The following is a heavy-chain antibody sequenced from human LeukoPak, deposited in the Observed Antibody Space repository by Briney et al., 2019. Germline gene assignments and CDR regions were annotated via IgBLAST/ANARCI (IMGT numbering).Heavy chain of an antibody. V-gene: IGHV3-30*04. CDR1: GFTFSSYA. CDR2: ISYDGSNK. CDR3: ARDSTVTTSLCLDY. Sequence: GGSLRLSCAASGFTFSSYAMHWVRQAPGKGLEWVAVISYDGSNKYYADSVKGRFTISRDNSKNTLYLQMNSLRAEDTAVYHCARDSTVTTSLCLDYWGQGTLVTVSS. J-gene: IGHJ4*02. D-gene: IGHD4-17*01.